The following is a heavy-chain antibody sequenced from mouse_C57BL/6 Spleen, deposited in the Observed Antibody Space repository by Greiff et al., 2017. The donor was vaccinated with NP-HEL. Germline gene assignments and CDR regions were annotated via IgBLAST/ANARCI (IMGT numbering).Heavy chain of an antibody. D-gene: IGHD1-1*01. CDR3: TRGGDYYYGSSSYAMDY. Sequence: VNVVESGAELVRPGASVTLSCKASGYTFTDYEMHWVKQTPVHGLEWIGAIDPETGGTAYNQKFKGKAILTADKSSSTAYMELRSLTSEDSAVYYCTRGGDYYYGSSSYAMDYWGQGTSVTVSS. CDR1: GYTFTDYE. CDR2: IDPETGGT. V-gene: IGHV1-15*01. J-gene: IGHJ4*01.